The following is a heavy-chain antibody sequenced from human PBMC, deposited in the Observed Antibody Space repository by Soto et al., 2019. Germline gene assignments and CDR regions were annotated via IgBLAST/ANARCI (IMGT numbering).Heavy chain of an antibody. V-gene: IGHV1-2*06. CDR1: GYTFTGHD. CDR3: ARGTMARGPIDY. CDR2: INPNSGGT. Sequence: ASVKVSCKASGYTFTGHDMHWVRQAPGQGLEWMGRINPNSGGTNYAQKFQGRVTMTRDTSISTAYMELSRLRSDDTAVYYCARGTMARGPIDYWGQGTLVTVSS. D-gene: IGHD3-10*01. J-gene: IGHJ4*02.